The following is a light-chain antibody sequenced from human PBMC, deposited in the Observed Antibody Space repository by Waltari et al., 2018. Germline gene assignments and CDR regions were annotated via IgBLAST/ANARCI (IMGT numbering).Light chain of an antibody. CDR3: QHSLGLPVT. CDR1: QSVSRA. J-gene: IGKJ1*01. Sequence: EIVLTQSPGTLSLSLGERATVSCRTSQSVSRALAWYQQKPGQAPRLLIYGASTRATGIPDRFSGSGSGTDFSLTISRLEPDDFAVYYCQHSLGLPVTFGQGTTVEI. V-gene: IGKV3-20*01. CDR2: GAS.